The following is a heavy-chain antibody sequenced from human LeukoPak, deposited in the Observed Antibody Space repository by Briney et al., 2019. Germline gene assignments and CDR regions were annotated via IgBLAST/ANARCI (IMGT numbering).Heavy chain of an antibody. CDR2: IYYSGTT. CDR1: GDSIRSYY. D-gene: IGHD3-3*02. V-gene: IGHV4-59*08. Sequence: SETLSLTCTFSGDSIRSYYWSWIRQPPGKGLEWLGYIYYSGTTNYNPSLKSRLTMSLDTSKEQLSLRQTSVTAADTAVYYCARHLRSFPDCWGQGTLVTVPS. CDR3: ARHLRSFPDC. J-gene: IGHJ4*02.